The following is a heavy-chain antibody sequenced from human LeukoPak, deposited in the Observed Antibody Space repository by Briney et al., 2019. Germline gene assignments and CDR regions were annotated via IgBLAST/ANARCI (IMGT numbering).Heavy chain of an antibody. Sequence: GGSLRLSCSASGFTFSSYAMYWVRQAPGKGLEWVSTIRGSGGTTYYADSVKGRFTISRDNSKNTLYLQMNSLRAEDTAVYYCAGFYYGSGSAWFWYFDLWGRGTLVTVSS. D-gene: IGHD3-10*01. CDR2: IRGSGGTT. CDR1: GFTFSSYA. CDR3: AGFYYGSGSAWFWYFDL. V-gene: IGHV3-23*01. J-gene: IGHJ2*01.